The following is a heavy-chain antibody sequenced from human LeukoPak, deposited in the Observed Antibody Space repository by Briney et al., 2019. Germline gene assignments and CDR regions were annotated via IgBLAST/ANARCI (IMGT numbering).Heavy chain of an antibody. D-gene: IGHD3-22*01. J-gene: IGHJ4*02. V-gene: IGHV4-34*01. CDR3: ARGLGVNYYDSSGSDY. Sequence: SETLSLTCAVYGGSFSGYYWSWIRQPPGKGLEWIGEINHSGSTNYNPSLKSRVTISVDTSKNQFSLKLNSVTAADTAVYYCARGLGVNYYDSSGSDYWGQGTLVTVSS. CDR2: INHSGST. CDR1: GGSFSGYY.